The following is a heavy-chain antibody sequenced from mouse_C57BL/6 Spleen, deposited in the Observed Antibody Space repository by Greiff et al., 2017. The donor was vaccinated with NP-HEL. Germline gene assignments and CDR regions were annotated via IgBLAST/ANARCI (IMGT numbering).Heavy chain of an antibody. CDR3: TTDDGSSGVYYVDY. CDR1: GFNIKDYY. CDR2: IDPEDGDT. V-gene: IGHV14-1*01. J-gene: IGHJ2*01. Sequence: EVKLMESGAELVRPGASVKLSCTASGFNIKDYYMHWVKQRPEQGLEWIGRIDPEDGDTEYAPKFQGKATMTADTSSNTAYLQLSSLTSEDTAVYYCTTDDGSSGVYYVDYWGQGTTLTVAS. D-gene: IGHD1-1*01.